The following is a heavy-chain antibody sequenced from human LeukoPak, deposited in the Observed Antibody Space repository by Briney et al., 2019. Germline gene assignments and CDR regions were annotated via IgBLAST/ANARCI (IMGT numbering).Heavy chain of an antibody. CDR1: GGSISSSSYY. CDR3: ASPPWTKYDYVWGSYRHTGFDY. Sequence: SETLSLTCTVSGGSISSSSYYWGWIRQPPGKGLEWIGSIYYSGSTYYNPSLKSRVTISVDTSKNQFSLKLSSVTAADTAVYYCASPPWTKYDYVWGSYRHTGFDYWGQGTLVTVSS. CDR2: IYYSGST. J-gene: IGHJ4*02. V-gene: IGHV4-39*01. D-gene: IGHD3-16*02.